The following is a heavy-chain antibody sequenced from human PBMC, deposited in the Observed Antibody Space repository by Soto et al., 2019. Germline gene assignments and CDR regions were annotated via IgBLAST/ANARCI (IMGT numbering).Heavy chain of an antibody. D-gene: IGHD6-13*01. CDR2: IHSDATT. CDR3: ARELSGSWYSWFAP. J-gene: IGHJ5*02. Sequence: GGSLRLSCAASGFRVSDNSMTWVRQAPGKGLEWVPVIHSDATTYFADSVKGRFIISRDKSKNTVYLQMNSLRAEDSATYYCARELSGSWYSWFAPWGQGPLLPLSS. CDR1: GFRVSDNS. V-gene: IGHV3-53*01.